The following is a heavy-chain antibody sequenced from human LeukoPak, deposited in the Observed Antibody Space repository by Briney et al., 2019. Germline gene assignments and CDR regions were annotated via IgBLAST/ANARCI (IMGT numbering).Heavy chain of an antibody. CDR2: VSRSGSTR. D-gene: IGHD3-22*01. Sequence: TGGSLRLSCAASGFTVSSNYMSWIRQAPGKGLEWVSHVSRSGSTRYYADSLKGRFTISRDNAKNSLYLQMNSLRAEDTVVYYCARTAYYYDSSGYDDAFDIWGQGTMVTVSS. V-gene: IGHV3-11*01. CDR3: ARTAYYYDSSGYDDAFDI. CDR1: GFTVSSNY. J-gene: IGHJ3*02.